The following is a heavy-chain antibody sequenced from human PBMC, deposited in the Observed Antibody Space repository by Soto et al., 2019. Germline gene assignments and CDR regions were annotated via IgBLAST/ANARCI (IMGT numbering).Heavy chain of an antibody. V-gene: IGHV4-61*01. J-gene: IGHJ4*02. CDR1: GGSVSSGSYY. D-gene: IGHD3-22*01. Sequence: SETLSLTCTVSGGSVSSGSYYWSWIRQPPGKGLEWIGYIYYSGSTNYNPSLKSRVTISVDTSKNQFSLKLSSVTAADTAGYYGERFLYYDSSGCYFDYWGQGTLVTVSS. CDR2: IYYSGST. CDR3: ERFLYYDSSGCYFDY.